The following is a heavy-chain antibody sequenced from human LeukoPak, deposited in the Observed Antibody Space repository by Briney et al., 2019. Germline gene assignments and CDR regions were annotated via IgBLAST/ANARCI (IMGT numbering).Heavy chain of an antibody. J-gene: IGHJ4*02. Sequence: SETLSLTCTASGGSISSYYWSWIRQPPGKGLEWLGYIYYSGSTNYNPSLKSRVTISVDTSKNQFSLKLSSVTAADTAVYYCAREDDDYWGQGTLVTVSS. CDR1: GGSISSYY. CDR3: AREDDDY. V-gene: IGHV4-59*01. CDR2: IYYSGST.